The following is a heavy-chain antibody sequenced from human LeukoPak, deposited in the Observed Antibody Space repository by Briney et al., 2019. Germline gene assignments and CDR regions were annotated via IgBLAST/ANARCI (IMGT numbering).Heavy chain of an antibody. Sequence: ASVKVSCKASGYTFTSYDINWVRQATGQGLEWMGRINPNSGGTNYAQKFQGRVTMTRDTSISTAYMELSRLRSDDTAVYYCARRGPHSSSSSSDFDYWGQGTLVTVSS. V-gene: IGHV1-2*06. CDR2: INPNSGGT. CDR3: ARRGPHSSSSSSDFDY. CDR1: GYTFTSYD. D-gene: IGHD6-6*01. J-gene: IGHJ4*02.